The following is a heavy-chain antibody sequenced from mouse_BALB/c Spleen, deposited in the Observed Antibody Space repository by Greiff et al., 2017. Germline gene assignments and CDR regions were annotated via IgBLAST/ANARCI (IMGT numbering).Heavy chain of an antibody. CDR1: GYTFTDYA. CDR2: ISTYYGNT. D-gene: IGHD2-3*01. J-gene: IGHJ3*01. Sequence: VKLMESGPELVRPGVSVKISCKGSGYTFTDYAMHWVKQSHAKSLEWIGVISTYYGNTNYNQKFKGKATMTVDKSSSTAYMELARLTSEDSAIYYCARRHDGYSAWFAYWGQGTLVTVSA. CDR3: ARRHDGYSAWFAY. V-gene: IGHV1-67*01.